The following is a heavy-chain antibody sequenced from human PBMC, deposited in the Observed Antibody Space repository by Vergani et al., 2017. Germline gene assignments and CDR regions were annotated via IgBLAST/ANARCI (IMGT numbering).Heavy chain of an antibody. CDR3: VKAHGSGSYTYYFDY. CDR1: GFTFSSYA. D-gene: IGHD3-10*01. V-gene: IGHV3-64D*06. Sequence: EVQLVESGGGLVQPGGSLRLSCSASGFTFSSYAMHWVRQAPGKGLEYVSAISSNGGSTFYADSVKGRFTISRDNSKNTLYLQMSSLRAEDTAVYYCVKAHGSGSYTYYFDYWGQGTLVTVSS. CDR2: ISSNGGST. J-gene: IGHJ4*02.